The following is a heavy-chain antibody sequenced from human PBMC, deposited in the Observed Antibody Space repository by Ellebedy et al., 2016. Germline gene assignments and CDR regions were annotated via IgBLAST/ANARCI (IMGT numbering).Heavy chain of an antibody. CDR1: GGTLGNHA. CDR3: ARRNCSSDSCYTKFDP. J-gene: IGHJ5*02. Sequence: SVKVSCXASGGTLGNHAISWVRQAPGQGREWMGGILPPSGPTFYAQKFRGRVTLSADETTATGYMELSDLTSDDTAIYYCARRNCSSDSCYTKFDPWGQGVMVTVAS. V-gene: IGHV1-69*13. CDR2: ILPPSGPT. D-gene: IGHD6-25*01.